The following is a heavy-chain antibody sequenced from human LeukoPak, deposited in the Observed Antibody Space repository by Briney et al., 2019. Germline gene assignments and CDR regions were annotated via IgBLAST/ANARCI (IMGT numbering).Heavy chain of an antibody. J-gene: IGHJ4*02. D-gene: IGHD6-19*01. CDR2: TYYSEST. CDR1: GGSISSSSYY. CDR3: ARGEYSSGWYRSEYYFDY. V-gene: IGHV4-39*07. Sequence: SETLSLTCTVSGGSISSSSYYWGWMRQPPGKGLEWIGWTYYSESTNYKPSLKSRITISVDTSKNQFSLKLSSLTAADTAVYYCARGEYSSGWYRSEYYFDYWGQGTLVTVSS.